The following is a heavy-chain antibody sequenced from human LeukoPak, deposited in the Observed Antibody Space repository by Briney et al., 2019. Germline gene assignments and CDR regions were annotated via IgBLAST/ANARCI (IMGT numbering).Heavy chain of an antibody. CDR2: IYYSGST. V-gene: IGHV4-31*03. CDR3: ARGALIVVVPAAEPNDAFDI. D-gene: IGHD2-2*01. J-gene: IGHJ3*02. Sequence: SETLSLTCTVSGGSISSGGYYWSWIRQHPGKGLEWIGYIYYSGSTYYNPSLKSRVTISVDTSKNQFSLKLSSETAADTAVYYCARGALIVVVPAAEPNDAFDIWGQGTMVTVSS. CDR1: GGSISSGGYY.